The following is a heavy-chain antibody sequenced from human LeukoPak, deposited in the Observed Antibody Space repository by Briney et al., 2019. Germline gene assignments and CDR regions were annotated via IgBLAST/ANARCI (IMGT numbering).Heavy chain of an antibody. CDR3: AKGGITIFGVVIMPQYFDY. V-gene: IGHV3-23*01. D-gene: IGHD3-3*01. J-gene: IGHJ4*02. Sequence: GGSLRLSCAASGFTFSSYWMSWVRQAPWKGLEWISAISGSGGSTYYADSVKGRFTISRDNSKNTLYLQMNSLRAEDTAVYYCAKGGITIFGVVIMPQYFDYWGQGTLVTVSS. CDR2: ISGSGGST. CDR1: GFTFSSYW.